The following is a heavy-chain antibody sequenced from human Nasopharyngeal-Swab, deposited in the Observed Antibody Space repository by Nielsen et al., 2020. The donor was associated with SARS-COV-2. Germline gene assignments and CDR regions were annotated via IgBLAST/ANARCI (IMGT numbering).Heavy chain of an antibody. V-gene: IGHV3-23*01. D-gene: IGHD3-22*01. CDR1: GFTFSSYA. Sequence: GSLRLSCAASGFTFSSYAMSWVRQAPGKGLEWVSAISGSGGSTYYADSVKGRFTISRDNSKNTLYLQMNSLRAEDTAVYYCAKAGGITMIVVVRRYYFDYWGQGTLVTVSS. CDR2: ISGSGGST. J-gene: IGHJ4*02. CDR3: AKAGGITMIVVVRRYYFDY.